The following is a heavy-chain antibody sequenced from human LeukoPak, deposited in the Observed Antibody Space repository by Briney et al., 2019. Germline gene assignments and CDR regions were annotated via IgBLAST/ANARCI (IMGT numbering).Heavy chain of an antibody. D-gene: IGHD1-26*01. CDR2: IYPGDSDT. V-gene: IGHV5-51*01. CDR3: ARGSGSYRIYDY. J-gene: IGHJ4*02. Sequence: LGESLQISCQGSGSSFSSNWIGWVRQMPGKGLEWMGIIYPGDSDTRYSPSFQGQVTISADKSISTAYLQWSSLKSSDTAMYYCARGSGSYRIYDYWGQGTLVTVSS. CDR1: GSSFSSNW.